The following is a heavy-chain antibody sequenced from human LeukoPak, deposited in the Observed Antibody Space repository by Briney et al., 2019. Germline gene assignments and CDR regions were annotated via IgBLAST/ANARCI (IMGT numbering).Heavy chain of an antibody. CDR3: ARLGQSGTGDY. CDR1: AYTFTKYG. Sequence: ASVKVSCKASAYTFTKYGITWVRQAPGQGLEWMGWINPNSGGTNYAQKFQGRVTMTRDTSISTAYMELSRLRSDDTAVYYCARLGQSGTGDYWGQGTLVTVSS. CDR2: INPNSGGT. J-gene: IGHJ4*02. D-gene: IGHD3-10*01. V-gene: IGHV1-2*02.